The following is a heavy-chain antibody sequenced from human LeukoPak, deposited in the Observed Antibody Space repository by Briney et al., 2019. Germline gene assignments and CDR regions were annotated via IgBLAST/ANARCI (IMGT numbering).Heavy chain of an antibody. CDR3: ARVDSGYDISPYYFDY. J-gene: IGHJ4*02. CDR2: IYYSGST. Sequence: SETLSLTCTVSGGSISSGGYYWSWIRQHPGKGLQWIGYIYYSGSTYYNPSLKSRVTISVDTSKNQFSLKLSSVTAADTAVYYCARVDSGYDISPYYFDYWGQGTLVTVSS. CDR1: GGSISSGGYY. V-gene: IGHV4-31*03. D-gene: IGHD5-12*01.